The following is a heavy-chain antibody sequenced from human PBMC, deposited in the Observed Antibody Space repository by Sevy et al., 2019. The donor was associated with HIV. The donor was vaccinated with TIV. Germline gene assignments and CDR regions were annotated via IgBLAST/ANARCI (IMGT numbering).Heavy chain of an antibody. V-gene: IGHV4-30-4*01. CDR3: ARSTGTGVHDAFDI. J-gene: IGHJ3*02. CDR1: GGSISSGDYY. CDR2: IYYSGST. Sequence: SETLSLTCTVSGGSISSGDYYWSWIRQPPGKGLEWIGYIYYSGSTYYNPSLKSRVTISVDTSKNQFSLKLSSVTAADTAVYYCARSTGTGVHDAFDIWGQGTMVTVS. D-gene: IGHD1-1*01.